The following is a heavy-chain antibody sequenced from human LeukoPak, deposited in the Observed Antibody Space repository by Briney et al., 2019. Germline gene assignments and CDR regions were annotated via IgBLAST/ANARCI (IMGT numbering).Heavy chain of an antibody. CDR3: ARDKPKTGTTSVPSGMDV. D-gene: IGHD1-7*01. Sequence: GASVKVSCKASGYTFTGYYMHWVRQAPGQGLEWMGRINPNSGGTNYAQKFQGRVTMTRDTSISTAYMELSRLRSDDTAVYYCARDKPKTGTTSVPSGMDVWGQGTTVTVSS. CDR1: GYTFTGYY. V-gene: IGHV1-2*06. J-gene: IGHJ6*02. CDR2: INPNSGGT.